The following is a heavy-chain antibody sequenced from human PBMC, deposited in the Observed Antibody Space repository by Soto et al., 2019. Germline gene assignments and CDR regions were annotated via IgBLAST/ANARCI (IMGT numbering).Heavy chain of an antibody. CDR3: VRERGPFDAFDI. J-gene: IGHJ3*02. CDR1: GVRCITYD. Sequence: AVRVSCAASGVRCITYDMHWVRQAPGKGLEWVAVIWANGINKYYADSVRGRFTISRDNSKNTLDLQMNSLRAEDTALYYCVRERGPFDAFDIWGLGTMVPVSS. V-gene: IGHV3-33*01. CDR2: IWANGINK.